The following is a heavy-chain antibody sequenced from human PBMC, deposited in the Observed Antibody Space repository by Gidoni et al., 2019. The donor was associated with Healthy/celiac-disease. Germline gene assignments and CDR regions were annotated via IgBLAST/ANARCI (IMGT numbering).Heavy chain of an antibody. J-gene: IGHJ4*02. CDR2: MNPNSGNT. CDR1: GYTFTSYD. CDR3: ASFLGESPVGDY. D-gene: IGHD3-16*01. Sequence: QVQLVQSGAEVKKPGASVKGSCKASGYTFTSYDITWVRQATGPGLEWMVRMNPNSGNTGYAQKFQGRVTMTRNTSVSTAYMELSILRSEDSAVYYCASFLGESPVGDYWGQGTLVTVSS. V-gene: IGHV1-8*01.